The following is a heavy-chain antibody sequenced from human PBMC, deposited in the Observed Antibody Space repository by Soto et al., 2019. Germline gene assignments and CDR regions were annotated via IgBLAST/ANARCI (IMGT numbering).Heavy chain of an antibody. V-gene: IGHV3-11*01. D-gene: IGHD3-3*01. CDR2: ISSSGSTI. CDR1: GFTFSDYY. Sequence: QVQLVESGGGLVKPGGSLRLSCAASGFTFSDYYMSWIRQAPGKGLEWVSYISSSGSTIYYADSVKGRFTISRDNAXNXLYLQMNSLRAEDTAVYYCARYEYSPRFLEWLGIDYWGQGTLVTVSS. CDR3: ARYEYSPRFLEWLGIDY. J-gene: IGHJ4*02.